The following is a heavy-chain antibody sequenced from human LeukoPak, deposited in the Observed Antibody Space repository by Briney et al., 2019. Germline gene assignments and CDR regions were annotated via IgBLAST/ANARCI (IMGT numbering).Heavy chain of an antibody. CDR2: FHRGRI. CDR3: ARAPSSYESGNGYPNLGWLDP. Sequence: SETLSLTCKVSGYPIGLDYYWVWIRQAPGRGLQWIGGFHRGRIQYNSALKSRVTISIDSSKNQFSLRMWPVTAADTAFSFCARAPSSYESGNGYPNLGWLDPWGQGALVTVSS. V-gene: IGHV4-38-2*02. J-gene: IGHJ5*02. CDR1: GYPIGLDYY. D-gene: IGHD5-24*01.